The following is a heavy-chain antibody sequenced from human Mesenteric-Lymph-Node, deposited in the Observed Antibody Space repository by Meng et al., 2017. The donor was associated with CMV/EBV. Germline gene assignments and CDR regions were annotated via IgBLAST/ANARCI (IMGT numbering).Heavy chain of an antibody. D-gene: IGHD2-2*01. Sequence: SVKVSCKGIGYTFSDRWIGWVRQAPGQGLEWMGGIIPILGIANYAQKFQGRVTITADKSTSTAYMELSSLRSEDTAVYYCARGDCSSTSCFQAAPYYYYGMDVWGQGTTVTVSS. CDR3: ARGDCSSTSCFQAAPYYYYGMDV. CDR2: IIPILGIA. CDR1: GYTFSDRW. V-gene: IGHV1-69*10. J-gene: IGHJ6*02.